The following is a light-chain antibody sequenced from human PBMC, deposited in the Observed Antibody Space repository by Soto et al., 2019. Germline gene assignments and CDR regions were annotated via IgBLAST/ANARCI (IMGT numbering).Light chain of an antibody. CDR1: SSDVGSYVY. CDR2: EVN. Sequence: QSALTQPASVSGSPGQSITISCTGTSSDVGSYVYVSWYQQHPGKAPKLILYEVNNRPSGVSNRFSGSKSSNTASLTISGLQAEDEADYFCSSFTTSGTLLFGGGTKLTVL. V-gene: IGLV2-14*01. J-gene: IGLJ2*01. CDR3: SSFTTSGTLL.